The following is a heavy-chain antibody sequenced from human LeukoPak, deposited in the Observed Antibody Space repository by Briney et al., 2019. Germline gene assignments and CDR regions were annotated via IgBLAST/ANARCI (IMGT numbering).Heavy chain of an antibody. V-gene: IGHV3-23*01. J-gene: IGHJ4*02. CDR3: ARDNRGYDY. D-gene: IGHD5-12*01. Sequence: GGSLRLSCVVSGIKLSNYGMSWVRQAPGKGLEWVSGIREAGGGTKYADSVKGRFTISRDNSKNTLYLQMNSLRAEDTAVYYCARDNRGYDYWGQGTLVTVSS. CDR2: IREAGGGT. CDR1: GIKLSNYG.